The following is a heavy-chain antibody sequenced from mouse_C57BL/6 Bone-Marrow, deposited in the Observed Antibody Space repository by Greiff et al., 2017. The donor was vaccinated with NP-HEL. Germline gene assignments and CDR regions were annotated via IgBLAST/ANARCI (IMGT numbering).Heavy chain of an antibody. Sequence: QVQLQQPGAELARPGASVKLSCKASGYTFTSYGISWVKQRTGQGLEWIGEIYPRSGNTYYNEKFKGKATLTADKSSSTAYMELRSLTSEDSAVYFCARRPPYYAMDYWGQGTSVTVSS. J-gene: IGHJ4*01. V-gene: IGHV1-81*01. CDR1: GYTFTSYG. CDR2: IYPRSGNT. CDR3: ARRPPYYAMDY.